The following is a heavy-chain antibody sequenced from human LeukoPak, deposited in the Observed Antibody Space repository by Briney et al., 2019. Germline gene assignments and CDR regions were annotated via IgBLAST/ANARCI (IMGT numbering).Heavy chain of an antibody. CDR1: GYTFTSYG. D-gene: IGHD4-23*01. CDR2: ISAYNGNT. CDR3: ARDPRDYGGNSGTDY. J-gene: IGHJ4*02. Sequence: ASVKVSCKASGYTFTSYGISWVRQAPGQGLEWMGWISAYNGNTNYAQKLQGRVTMTTDTSTNTAYMELRSLRSDDTAVYYCARDPRDYGGNSGTDYWGQGTLVTVSS. V-gene: IGHV1-18*01.